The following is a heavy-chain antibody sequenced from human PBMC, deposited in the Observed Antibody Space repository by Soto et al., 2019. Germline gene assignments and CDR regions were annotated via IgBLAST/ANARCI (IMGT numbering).Heavy chain of an antibody. CDR1: GFTFDDFA. D-gene: IGHD2-21*02. CDR2: LNWNGERI. Sequence: EVQLVESGGGLVQPGTSLRLSCKASGFTFDDFAMFWVRQIPGGRLEWVSGLNWNGERIEYAESVKGRFTISRDNAKNSLDLQMLSLRPEDTGLYYCAKGGTELLLNYYFDFWGQGTLVSVSS. J-gene: IGHJ4*02. V-gene: IGHV3-9*01. CDR3: AKGGTELLLNYYFDF.